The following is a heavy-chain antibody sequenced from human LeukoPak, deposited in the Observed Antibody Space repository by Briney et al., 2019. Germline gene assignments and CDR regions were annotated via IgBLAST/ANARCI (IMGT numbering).Heavy chain of an antibody. CDR2: ISYDGSNK. J-gene: IGHJ6*02. D-gene: IGHD2-2*02. V-gene: IGHV3-30*18. CDR3: AKNTRDYYYYGMDV. CDR1: GFTFSSYG. Sequence: GGSLRLSCAPSGFTFSSYGMHWVRQAPGKGLEWVAVISYDGSNKYYADSVKGRFTISRDNSKNTLYLQMNSLRAEDTAVYYCAKNTRDYYYYGMDVWGQGTTVTVSS.